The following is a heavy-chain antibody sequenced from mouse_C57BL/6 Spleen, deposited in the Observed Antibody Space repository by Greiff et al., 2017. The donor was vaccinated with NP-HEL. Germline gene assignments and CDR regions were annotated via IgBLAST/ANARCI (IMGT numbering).Heavy chain of an antibody. V-gene: IGHV1-53*01. CDR2: INPSNGGT. D-gene: IGHD2-4*01. Sequence: VQLQQSGTELVKPGASVKLSCKASGYTFTSYWMHWVKQRPGQGLEWIGNINPSNGGTNYNEKFKSKATLTVDKSSSTAYMQLSSLTSEDSAVYYCARAGDYDRYYDAMDYWGQGTSVTVSS. CDR1: GYTFTSYW. J-gene: IGHJ4*01. CDR3: ARAGDYDRYYDAMDY.